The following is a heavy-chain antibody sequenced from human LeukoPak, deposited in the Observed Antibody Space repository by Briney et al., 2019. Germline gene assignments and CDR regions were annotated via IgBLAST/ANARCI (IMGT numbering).Heavy chain of an antibody. CDR2: ISAYDGNT. Sequence: GASVKVSCKTSGYTFSSFGVTWVRQAPGQGLEWVGWISAYDGNTNYAPKFQGRVAMTTDTSTSTAYMELRSLRSDDTAIYYCARTCPMMFCSSSFFDPWGQGTLVTVSS. CDR1: GYTFSSFG. CDR3: ARTCPMMFCSSSFFDP. J-gene: IGHJ5*02. V-gene: IGHV1-18*01. D-gene: IGHD2-2*01.